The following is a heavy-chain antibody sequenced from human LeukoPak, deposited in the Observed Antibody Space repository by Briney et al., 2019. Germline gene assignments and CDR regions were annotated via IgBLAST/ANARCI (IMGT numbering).Heavy chain of an antibody. Sequence: ASVKVSCKVSGYTLTELSMHWVQQAPGKGLEWMGGFDPENGEAIYAQKFQGRVTMTEDTSTDTAYMELSRLTSDDTAVYYCARNIWFGESADAFDIWGQGTMVTVSS. J-gene: IGHJ3*02. CDR2: FDPENGEA. V-gene: IGHV1-24*01. D-gene: IGHD3-10*01. CDR1: GYTLTELS. CDR3: ARNIWFGESADAFDI.